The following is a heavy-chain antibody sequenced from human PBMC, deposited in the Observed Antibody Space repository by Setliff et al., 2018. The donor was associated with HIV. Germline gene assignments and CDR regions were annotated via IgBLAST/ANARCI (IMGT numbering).Heavy chain of an antibody. CDR2: IYHSGST. Sequence: PSETLSLTCAVSGGSISSSNWWSWVRQPPGKGLEWIGEIYHSGSTNYNPSLKSRVTISVDTSKNQFSLKLSSVTAADTAVYYCARGAIAVAGISYYYYGMDVWGQGTTVTVSS. V-gene: IGHV4-4*02. CDR1: GGSISSSNW. CDR3: ARGAIAVAGISYYYYGMDV. J-gene: IGHJ6*02. D-gene: IGHD6-19*01.